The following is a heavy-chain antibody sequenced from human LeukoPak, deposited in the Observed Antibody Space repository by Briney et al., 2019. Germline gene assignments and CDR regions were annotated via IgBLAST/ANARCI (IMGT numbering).Heavy chain of an antibody. CDR3: AKGLDYGGNSRYYYYYMDV. V-gene: IGHV3-23*01. Sequence: ETLSLTCTVSGGSISSSSYYWGWIRQPPGKGLEWVSAISGSGGSTYYADSVKGRFTISRDNSKNTLYLQMNSLRAEDTAVYYCAKGLDYGGNSRYYYYYMDVWGKGTTVTVSS. J-gene: IGHJ6*03. D-gene: IGHD4-23*01. CDR1: GGSISSSSYY. CDR2: ISGSGGST.